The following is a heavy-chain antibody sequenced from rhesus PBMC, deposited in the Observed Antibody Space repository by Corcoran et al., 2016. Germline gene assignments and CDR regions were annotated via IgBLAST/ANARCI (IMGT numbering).Heavy chain of an antibody. Sequence: EVQLVETGGGLVQPGGSLRLSCAAPGFTFSYYGMSWVRQAPGRGLEWVSGISYTGGSTYYADSVKGRFTISRHNSKNTLSLQMNSLRAEDTAVYYCAKDLSRTVTTGTDYWGQGVLVTVSS. CDR1: GFTFSYYG. CDR2: ISYTGGST. J-gene: IGHJ4*01. CDR3: AKDLSRTVTTGTDY. V-gene: IGHV3S5*01. D-gene: IGHD4-23*01.